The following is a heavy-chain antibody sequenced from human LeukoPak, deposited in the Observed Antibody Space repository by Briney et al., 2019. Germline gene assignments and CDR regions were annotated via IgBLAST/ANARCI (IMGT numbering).Heavy chain of an antibody. J-gene: IGHJ4*02. D-gene: IGHD6-19*01. CDR1: GYTFTSYY. CDR3: ARAGYSSGWAFDY. V-gene: IGHV1-46*01. Sequence: ASVKVSCKASGYTFTSYYMHWVRQAPGQGLEWMGIINPSGGSTSYAQKFQGRVTMTRDTSISTAYMELSRLRSDDTAVYYCARAGYSSGWAFDYWGQGTLVTVSS. CDR2: INPSGGST.